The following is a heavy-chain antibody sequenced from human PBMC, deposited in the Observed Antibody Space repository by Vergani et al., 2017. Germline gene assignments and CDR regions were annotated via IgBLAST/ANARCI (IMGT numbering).Heavy chain of an antibody. Sequence: QVQLVESGGGVVQPGRSLRLSCAASGFTFSSYAMHWVRQAPGKGLEWVAVISYDGSNKYYADSVKGRFTISRDNSKNTLYLQMNSLRAEDTAVYYCARDHFQGIAVAQYGMDVWGQGTTVTVSS. D-gene: IGHD6-19*01. V-gene: IGHV3-30*01. J-gene: IGHJ6*02. CDR2: ISYDGSNK. CDR1: GFTFSSYA. CDR3: ARDHFQGIAVAQYGMDV.